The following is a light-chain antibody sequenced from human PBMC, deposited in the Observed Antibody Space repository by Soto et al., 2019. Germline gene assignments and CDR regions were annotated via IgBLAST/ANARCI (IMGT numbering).Light chain of an antibody. J-gene: IGKJ2*01. Sequence: DIQMTQSPSTLSASVGYRVTITCRASQSISSWLAWYQQKPGKAPKLLIYKASTLESGVPSNFSGSGSGTEFTLTISSLQSEDIAVYYCQQYKSWPPYTFGQGTKVDIK. CDR2: KAS. V-gene: IGKV1-5*03. CDR3: QQYKSWPPYT. CDR1: QSISSW.